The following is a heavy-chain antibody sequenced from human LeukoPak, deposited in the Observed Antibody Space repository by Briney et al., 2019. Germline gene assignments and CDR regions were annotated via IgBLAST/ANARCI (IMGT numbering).Heavy chain of an antibody. CDR3: ARVRNLAVDYDSSGYYYGLDY. J-gene: IGHJ4*02. Sequence: ASVKVSCKASGYTFASYGISWVRQAPGQGLEWMGWISAYNGNTNYAQKLQGRVTMTTDTSTSTAYMELRSLRSDDTAVYYCARVRNLAVDYDSSGYYYGLDYWGQGTLVTVSS. CDR2: ISAYNGNT. D-gene: IGHD3-22*01. V-gene: IGHV1-18*01. CDR1: GYTFASYG.